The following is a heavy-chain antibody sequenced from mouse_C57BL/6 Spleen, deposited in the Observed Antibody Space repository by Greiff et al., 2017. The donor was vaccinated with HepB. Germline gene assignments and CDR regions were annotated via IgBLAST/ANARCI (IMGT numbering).Heavy chain of an antibody. CDR1: GFTFSDYY. D-gene: IGHD6-1*01. CDR3: ARERQLHYAMDY. J-gene: IGHJ4*01. V-gene: IGHV5-16*01. CDR2: INYDGSST. Sequence: EVKLMESEGGLVQPGSSMKLSCTASGFTFSDYYMAWVRQVPEKGLEWVANINYDGSSTYYLDSLKSRFIISRDNAKNILYLQMSSLKSEDTATYYCARERQLHYAMDYWGQGTSVTVSS.